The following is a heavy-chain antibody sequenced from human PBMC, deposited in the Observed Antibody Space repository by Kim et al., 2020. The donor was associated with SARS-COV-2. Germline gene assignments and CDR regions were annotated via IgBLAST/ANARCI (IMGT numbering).Heavy chain of an antibody. Sequence: GGSLRLSCAASGFTFSSYGMHWVRQAPGKGLEWVAVIWYDGSNKYYAASVKGRFTISRDNSKNTLYLQMNSLRAEDTAVYYCARYHYYYYGMDVWGQGTTVTVSS. CDR1: GFTFSSYG. CDR2: IWYDGSNK. D-gene: IGHD2-2*01. CDR3: ARYHYYYYGMDV. J-gene: IGHJ6*02. V-gene: IGHV3-33*01.